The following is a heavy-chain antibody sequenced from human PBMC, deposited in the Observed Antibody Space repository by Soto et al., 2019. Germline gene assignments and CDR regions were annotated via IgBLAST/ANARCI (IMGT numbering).Heavy chain of an antibody. CDR1: VFTFISYS. D-gene: IGHD3-3*01. Sequence: PGGSVRLSCAASVFTFISYSMSWVRQAPGKGLEWVSYISNSGSIIHDADSVKGRFTISRDNAKNSLSLQMNSLRDEDTAVYYCVRVFASNSFDIWGQGTVVTVSS. J-gene: IGHJ3*02. CDR2: ISNSGSII. CDR3: VRVFASNSFDI. V-gene: IGHV3-48*02.